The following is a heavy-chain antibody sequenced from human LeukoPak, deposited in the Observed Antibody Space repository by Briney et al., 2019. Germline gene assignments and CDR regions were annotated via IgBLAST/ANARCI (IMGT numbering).Heavy chain of an antibody. V-gene: IGHV4-31*03. J-gene: IGHJ1*01. CDR2: IYDSGST. D-gene: IGHD6-13*01. CDR3: ARGIAAVGTYSAEYFQH. CDR1: GGSISSGAYY. Sequence: PSETLSLTCTVSGGSISSGAYYWTWIRQHPGRGLEWIGYIYDSGSTYYNPSLKSRVSISVDTSKNQFSLRLTSVTAADTAVYYCARGIAAVGTYSAEYFQHWGQGTLVTVSS.